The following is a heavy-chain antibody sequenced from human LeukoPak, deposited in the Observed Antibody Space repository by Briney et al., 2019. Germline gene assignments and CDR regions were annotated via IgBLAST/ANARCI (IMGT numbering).Heavy chain of an antibody. CDR3: ARAVRLGVNLDYYYYMDV. J-gene: IGHJ6*03. V-gene: IGHV1-8*01. CDR2: MNPNSGNT. CDR1: GYTFTSYD. D-gene: IGHD3-16*01. Sequence: ASVKVSCKASGYTFTSYDINWVRQATGQGLEWMGWMNPNSGNTGYAQKFQGRVTMTRNTSISTAYMELSSLRPEDTAVYYCARAVRLGVNLDYYYYMDVWGKGTTVTVSS.